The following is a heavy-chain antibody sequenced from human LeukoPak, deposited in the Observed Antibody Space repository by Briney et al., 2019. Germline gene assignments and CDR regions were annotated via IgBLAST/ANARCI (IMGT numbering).Heavy chain of an antibody. J-gene: IGHJ4*02. D-gene: IGHD3-22*01. CDR1: GITVSSNY. Sequence: GGSLRLSCAASGITVSSNYMSWIRQAPGKGLEWVSYISSSGSTIYYADSVKGRFTISRDNAKNSLYPQMNSLRAEDTAVYYCARGSTMIVVVHFDYWGQGTLVTVSS. CDR2: ISSSGSTI. CDR3: ARGSTMIVVVHFDY. V-gene: IGHV3-11*04.